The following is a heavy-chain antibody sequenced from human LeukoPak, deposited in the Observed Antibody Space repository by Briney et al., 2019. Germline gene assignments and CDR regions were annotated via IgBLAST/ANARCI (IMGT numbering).Heavy chain of an antibody. Sequence: GGSLRLSCAASGFTFSLYAMNWVRQAPGKGLEGVSYINDESSDIHYAGSVRGRFTISRDDARQTLYLQLSSLRVEDTAVYYCARDTFQPGLIDSWGQGNLVTVSS. CDR1: GFTFSLYA. CDR3: ARDTFQPGLIDS. V-gene: IGHV3-21*05. CDR2: INDESSDI. J-gene: IGHJ4*02. D-gene: IGHD2-2*01.